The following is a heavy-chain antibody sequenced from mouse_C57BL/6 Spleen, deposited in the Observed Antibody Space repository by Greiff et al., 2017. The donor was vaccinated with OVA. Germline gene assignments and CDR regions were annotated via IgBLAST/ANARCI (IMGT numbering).Heavy chain of an antibody. J-gene: IGHJ2*01. CDR3: ARELTGPLFDY. V-gene: IGHV1-82*01. CDR1: GYAFSSSW. CDR2: IYPGDGDT. Sequence: QVQLQQSGPELVKPGASVKISCKASGYAFSSSWMNWVKQRPGKGLEWIGRIYPGDGDTNYNGKFKGKATLTADKSSSTAYMQLSSLTSEDSAVYFCARELTGPLFDYWGQGTTLTVSS. D-gene: IGHD4-1*01.